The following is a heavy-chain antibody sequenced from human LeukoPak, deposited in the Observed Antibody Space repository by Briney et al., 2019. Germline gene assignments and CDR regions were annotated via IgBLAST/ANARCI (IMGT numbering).Heavy chain of an antibody. CDR2: IDYSGNT. CDR1: GGSISTSNYY. Sequence: SETLSLTCTVSGGSISTSNYYWGWIRQPPGKGLEWIGNIDYSGNTYYNPSLKSRVTMSVDTSQNQFSLKLSSVTAEDSAMYHCARFKSGGWYYFDSWGQGILVIVSS. J-gene: IGHJ4*02. D-gene: IGHD4-23*01. V-gene: IGHV4-39*07. CDR3: ARFKSGGWYYFDS.